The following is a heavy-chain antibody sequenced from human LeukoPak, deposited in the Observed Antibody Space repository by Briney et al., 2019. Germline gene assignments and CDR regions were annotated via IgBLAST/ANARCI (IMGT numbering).Heavy chain of an antibody. CDR2: ISSRSSTI. CDR1: GFTFSDYY. D-gene: IGHD6-19*01. V-gene: IGHV3-11*04. Sequence: GGSLRLSCAASGFTFSDYYMSWVRQAPGKGLEWGSYISSRSSTIYYADSARGRFTISRDNAKNSLYLQMNSLRAEDTAVYYCARGQWLTNYYFDYWGQGTLVTVSS. J-gene: IGHJ4*02. CDR3: ARGQWLTNYYFDY.